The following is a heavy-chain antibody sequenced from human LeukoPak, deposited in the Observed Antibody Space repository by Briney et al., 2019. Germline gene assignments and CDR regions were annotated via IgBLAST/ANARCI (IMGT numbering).Heavy chain of an antibody. J-gene: IGHJ4*02. V-gene: IGHV3-66*01. D-gene: IGHD3-22*01. CDR1: GFTVSSNY. CDR3: ARDSYYYDGSGYYTYYFDY. CDR2: IYSGGST. Sequence: GGSLRLSCAASGFTVSSNYMSWVRQAPGKGLEWVSVIYSGGSTYYADSVKGRFTISRDNSKNTLYLQMNSLRAEDTAVYYCARDSYYYDGSGYYTYYFDYWGQGTLVTVSS.